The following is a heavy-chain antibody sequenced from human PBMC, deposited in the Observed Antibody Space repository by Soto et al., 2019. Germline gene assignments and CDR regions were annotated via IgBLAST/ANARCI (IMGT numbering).Heavy chain of an antibody. CDR1: GFTFSSYW. Sequence: PGGSLRLSCAASGFTFSSYWMHLVRQAPGKGLVWVSRINSDGSSTSYADSVKGRFTISRDNAKNTLYLQMNSLRAEDTAVYYCATLVQQQLVPPYYYYGMDVWGQGTTVTVSS. CDR2: INSDGSST. J-gene: IGHJ6*02. D-gene: IGHD6-13*01. V-gene: IGHV3-74*01. CDR3: ATLVQQQLVPPYYYYGMDV.